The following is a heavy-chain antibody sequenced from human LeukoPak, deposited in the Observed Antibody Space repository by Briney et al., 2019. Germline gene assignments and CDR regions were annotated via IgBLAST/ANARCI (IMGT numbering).Heavy chain of an antibody. CDR2: IIPILGIA. V-gene: IGHV1-69*04. J-gene: IGHJ6*02. CDR3: ALWSYYYYGLDV. D-gene: IGHD3-10*01. Sequence: SVKVSCKASGGTFSSYAISWVRQAPGQGLEWMGRIIPILGIANYAQKFQGRVTITADKSTSTAYMELSSLKTEDTAVYYCALWSYYYYGLDVWGQGTTVTVSS. CDR1: GGTFSSYA.